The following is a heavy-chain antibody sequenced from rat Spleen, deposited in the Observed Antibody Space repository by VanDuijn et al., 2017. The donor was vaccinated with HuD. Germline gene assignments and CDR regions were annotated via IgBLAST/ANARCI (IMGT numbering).Heavy chain of an antibody. V-gene: IGHV5-27*01. J-gene: IGHJ2*01. CDR1: GFTFSNYY. Sequence: EVQLVESGGGLVQPGRSLKLSCAASGFTFSNYYMAWVRQAPTEGLEWVAYISTGGVNTYYRYSMKGRFTVSRDNARSTLSLQMDSLRSEDTDTYYCSTAGSGLDYYYAGGFDYWGQGVMVTVSS. CDR2: ISTGGVNT. D-gene: IGHD1-6*01. CDR3: STAGSGLDYYYAGGFDY.